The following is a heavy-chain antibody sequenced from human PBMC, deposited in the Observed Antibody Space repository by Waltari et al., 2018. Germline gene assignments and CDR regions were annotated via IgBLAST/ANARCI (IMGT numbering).Heavy chain of an antibody. Sequence: QVQLQQWGAGLLKPSETLSLTCAVYGGSFSGYYWSWIRQPPGKGLEWIGELNHSGSTNYNPSLKSRVTISVDTSKNQFSLKLSSVTAADTALYYCARTAPFWSGYNPNWFDPWGQGTLVTVSS. CDR2: LNHSGST. V-gene: IGHV4-34*01. CDR1: GGSFSGYY. D-gene: IGHD3-3*01. J-gene: IGHJ5*02. CDR3: ARTAPFWSGYNPNWFDP.